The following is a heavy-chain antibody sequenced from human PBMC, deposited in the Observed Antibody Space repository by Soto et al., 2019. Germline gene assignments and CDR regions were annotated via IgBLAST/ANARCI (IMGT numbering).Heavy chain of an antibody. J-gene: IGHJ6*02. D-gene: IGHD6-6*01. V-gene: IGHV1-46*03. CDR3: AFVAARHYYYYGMDV. CDR2: INPSGGST. Sequence: GASVKVSCKASGYTFTSYYMHWVRQAPGQGLEWMGIINPSGGSTSYAQKFQGRVTMTRDTSTSTVYMELSSLRSEDTAVYYCAFVAARHYYYYGMDVWGQGTTVTVSS. CDR1: GYTFTSYY.